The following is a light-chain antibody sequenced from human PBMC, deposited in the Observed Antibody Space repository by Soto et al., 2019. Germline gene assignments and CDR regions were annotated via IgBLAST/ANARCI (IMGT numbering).Light chain of an antibody. V-gene: IGLV2-14*01. J-gene: IGLJ2*01. CDR3: SSYTSSNTLVV. CDR1: SSDVGGFNY. Sequence: SALTQPASVSGSPGQSITISCTGTSSDVGGFNYVSWYQQHPGKAPKLMISDVSNRPSGVSNRFSGSKSGNTASLTISGLQAEDEADYYCSSYTSSNTLVVFGGGTKLTVL. CDR2: DVS.